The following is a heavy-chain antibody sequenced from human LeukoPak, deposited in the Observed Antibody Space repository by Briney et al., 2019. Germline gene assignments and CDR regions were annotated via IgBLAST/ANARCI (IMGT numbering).Heavy chain of an antibody. V-gene: IGHV3-21*06. D-gene: IGHD1-14*01. CDR3: ATETNGRHYDY. CDR1: GFTFSSYE. J-gene: IGHJ4*02. CDR2: IGPTGSDR. Sequence: GGSLRLSCAASGFTFSSYEMNWVRQAPGKGLEWVASIGPTGSDRYHADSIKGRFTISRDNANNFLYLQINSLRAEDTAVYYCATETNGRHYDYWGQGTLLTVSS.